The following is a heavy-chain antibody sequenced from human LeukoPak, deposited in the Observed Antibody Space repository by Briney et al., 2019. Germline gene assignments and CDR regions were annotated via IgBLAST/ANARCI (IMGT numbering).Heavy chain of an antibody. CDR3: ARILGDHQKDFHH. CDR2: ISTKTGPP. D-gene: IGHD3-3*01. CDR1: GYTFTDYT. Sequence: ASVKVSCKTSGYTFTDYTLDWVRQAPGRGLEWMGWISTKTGPPHVRGFTGRFVFSLDTSVSTAYLQISNLNLDDTAVYYCARILGDHQKDFHHWGQGTLVTVSS. J-gene: IGHJ1*01. V-gene: IGHV7-4-1*02.